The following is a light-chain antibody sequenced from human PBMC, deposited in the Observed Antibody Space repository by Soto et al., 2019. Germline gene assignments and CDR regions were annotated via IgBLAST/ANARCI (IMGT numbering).Light chain of an antibody. Sequence: IQMTQSTSTLSGSVGDRITITCRASQTISSWLAWYQQKPGKAPKLLIYKASTLKSGVPSRFSGSGSGTEFTLTISRLEPEDFAVYYCQQYGSSPWTFGQGAKVDIK. J-gene: IGKJ1*01. CDR1: QTISSW. CDR2: KAS. V-gene: IGKV1-5*03. CDR3: QQYGSSPWT.